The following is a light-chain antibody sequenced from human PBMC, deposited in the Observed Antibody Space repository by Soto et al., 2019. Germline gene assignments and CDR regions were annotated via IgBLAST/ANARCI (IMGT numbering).Light chain of an antibody. J-gene: IGLJ2*01. CDR3: ASWDDRLGAVI. Sequence: QSALTQPPSASGTPGQKVFISCSGSSSNIGGTNYAYWYQQLSGAAPKLLMHSNNLRPSGVPERISGSKFGTAASLAISGLRSEDEAVYYCASWDDRLGAVIFGGGTKVTVL. CDR1: SSNIGGTNY. CDR2: SNN. V-gene: IGLV1-47*02.